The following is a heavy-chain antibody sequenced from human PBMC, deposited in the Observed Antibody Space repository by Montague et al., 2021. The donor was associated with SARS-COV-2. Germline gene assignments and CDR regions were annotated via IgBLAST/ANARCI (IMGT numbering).Heavy chain of an antibody. J-gene: IGHJ3*02. CDR2: IYNSGST. Sequence: SETLSLTCTVSGGSISSYYWSWIRQPPGKGLEWIGNIYNSGSTNYNPSLKSRVTISVDTSKNQFSLKLSSVTAADTAVYYCARGSGWMGNAFDIWGQGTMVTVS. D-gene: IGHD6-19*01. CDR3: ARGSGWMGNAFDI. CDR1: GGSISSYY. V-gene: IGHV4-59*01.